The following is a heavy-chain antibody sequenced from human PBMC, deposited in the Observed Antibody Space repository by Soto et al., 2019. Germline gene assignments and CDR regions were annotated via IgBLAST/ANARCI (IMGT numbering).Heavy chain of an antibody. V-gene: IGHV3-15*07. CDR3: TTWFGELYP. CDR2: VRTKTEGGTT. Sequence: GGSLRLSCAASGFTFTSASMNWVRQAPGKGLEWVGRVRTKTEGGTTDYAAPVKGRFTISRDDSKNTVYLQMNSLKTEDTAVYYCTTWFGELYPWGQGTLVTVSS. CDR1: GFTFTSAS. J-gene: IGHJ5*02. D-gene: IGHD3-10*01.